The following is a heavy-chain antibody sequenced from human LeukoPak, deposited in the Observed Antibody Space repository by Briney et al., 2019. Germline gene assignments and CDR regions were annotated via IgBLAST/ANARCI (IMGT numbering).Heavy chain of an antibody. CDR2: INPNSGGT. J-gene: IGHJ4*02. V-gene: IGHV1-2*02. CDR1: GYTFTGYY. D-gene: IGHD1-26*01. Sequence: ASVKVSCKASGYTFTGYYMHWVRQAPGRGLEWMGWINPNSGGTNYAQKFQVRVTLTRDTSISTAYMELSRLRSDDTAVYFCAREASSKYSGSYYGFFDYWGQGTLVTVSS. CDR3: AREASSKYSGSYYGFFDY.